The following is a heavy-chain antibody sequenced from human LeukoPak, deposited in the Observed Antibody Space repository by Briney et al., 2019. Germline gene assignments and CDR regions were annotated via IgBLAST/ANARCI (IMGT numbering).Heavy chain of an antibody. Sequence: GGSLRLSCAAYGFTFSSYGMHWVRQAPGKGLEWVANIKQDGSEKYYVDSVKGRFTISRDNAKNSLYLQMNSLRAEDTAVYYCASTVAVPYYFDYWGPGTLVTVSS. CDR2: IKQDGSEK. CDR1: GFTFSSYG. J-gene: IGHJ4*02. V-gene: IGHV3-7*01. CDR3: ASTVAVPYYFDY. D-gene: IGHD4-11*01.